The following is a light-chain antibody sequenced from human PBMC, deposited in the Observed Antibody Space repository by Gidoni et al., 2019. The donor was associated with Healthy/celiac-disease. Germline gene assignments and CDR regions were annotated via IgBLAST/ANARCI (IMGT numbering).Light chain of an antibody. Sequence: EIVMTQSPATLSVAPGERATLSCRASQSVSSNLAWYHQKPGQAPSLLIYGASTRATGIPARFSGSGSGTEFTLTISSLQSEDFAVYYCQQYKNWPPYTFGQGTKLEIK. CDR1: QSVSSN. CDR2: GAS. CDR3: QQYKNWPPYT. J-gene: IGKJ2*01. V-gene: IGKV3-15*01.